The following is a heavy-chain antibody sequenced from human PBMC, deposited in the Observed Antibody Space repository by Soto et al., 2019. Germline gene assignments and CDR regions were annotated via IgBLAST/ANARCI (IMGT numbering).Heavy chain of an antibody. CDR1: GFTFSSYG. V-gene: IGHV3-30*18. D-gene: IGHD3-22*01. CDR3: AKDLGLTMIVVVREHAFDI. J-gene: IGHJ3*02. Sequence: GGSLRLSCAASGFTFSSYGMHWVRQAPGKGLEWVAVISYDGSNKYYADSVKGRFTISRDNSKSTLYLQMNSLRAEDTAVYYCAKDLGLTMIVVVREHAFDIWGQGTMVTVSS. CDR2: ISYDGSNK.